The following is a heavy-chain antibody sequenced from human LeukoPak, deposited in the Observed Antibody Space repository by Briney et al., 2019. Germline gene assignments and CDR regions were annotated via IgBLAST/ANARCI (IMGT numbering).Heavy chain of an antibody. J-gene: IGHJ4*02. CDR2: ITSSSTYI. CDR1: GFTFSSYS. D-gene: IGHD3-16*01. Sequence: GGSLRLSCAASGFTFSSYSMNWVRQAPGKGLEWASSITSSSTYIYYADSVKGRFTISRDNAKNSLYLQMNSLKAEDTALYYCARSSSASRYWGQGTLVTDSS. V-gene: IGHV3-21*01. CDR3: ARSSSASRY.